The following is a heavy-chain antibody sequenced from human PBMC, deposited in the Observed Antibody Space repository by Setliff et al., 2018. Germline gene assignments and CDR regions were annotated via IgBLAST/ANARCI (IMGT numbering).Heavy chain of an antibody. D-gene: IGHD6-13*01. CDR1: GGSITSSSYY. CDR3: ARGRIAAALYYFDY. J-gene: IGHJ4*02. Sequence: SETLSLTCTVSGGSITSSSYYWGWVRQPPGKGLGWIGTIFWSGTTYYNPSLNSRGTISVDTSRDQFSLRLSSVTAADTAVYYCARGRIAAALYYFDYWGQGTLVTVSS. V-gene: IGHV4-39*01. CDR2: IFWSGTT.